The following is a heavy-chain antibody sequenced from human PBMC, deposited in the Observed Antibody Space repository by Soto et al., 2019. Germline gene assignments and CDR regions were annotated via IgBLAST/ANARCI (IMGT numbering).Heavy chain of an antibody. J-gene: IGHJ3*02. CDR1: GGSISSGGYY. CDR2: IYYSGST. CDR3: ARGVWVRGENVDAFDI. Sequence: SETLSLTCTVSGGSISSGGYYWSWIRQHPGKGLEWIGYIYYSGSTYYNPSLKSRVTISVDTSKNQFSLKLSSVTAADTAVYYCARGVWVRGENVDAFDIWGQGTMVTVSS. D-gene: IGHD3-10*01. V-gene: IGHV4-31*03.